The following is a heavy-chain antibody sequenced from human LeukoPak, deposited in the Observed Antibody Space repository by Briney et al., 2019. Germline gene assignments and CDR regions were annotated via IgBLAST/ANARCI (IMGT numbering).Heavy chain of an antibody. D-gene: IGHD3-16*01. CDR3: AASSGVTLGRF. V-gene: IGHV4-31*03. Sequence: SETLSLNCTVSGGSISSGSHYYNWIRQHPGKGLEWIGYIYYTGITSYNPSLKSRVTMSVDTSMNQLSLKLISLTAADTAVYYCAASSGVTLGRFWGQGALVAVSS. J-gene: IGHJ4*02. CDR2: IYYTGIT. CDR1: GGSISSGSHY.